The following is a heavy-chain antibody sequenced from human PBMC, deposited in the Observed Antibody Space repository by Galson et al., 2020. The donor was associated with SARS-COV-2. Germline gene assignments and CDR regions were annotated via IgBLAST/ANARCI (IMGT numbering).Heavy chain of an antibody. CDR3: ASRGRWELPADY. CDR1: GGSISSSSYY. J-gene: IGHJ4*02. V-gene: IGHV4-39*01. D-gene: IGHD1-26*01. CDR2: IYYSGST. Sequence: SETLSLTCTVSGGSISSSSYYWGWLRQPPGQGLEWMGNIYYSGSTYYNPSVQSRVTIFADMSKNQISLKLSSVTAADTAVYYCASRGRWELPADYWGQGTLVTVSS.